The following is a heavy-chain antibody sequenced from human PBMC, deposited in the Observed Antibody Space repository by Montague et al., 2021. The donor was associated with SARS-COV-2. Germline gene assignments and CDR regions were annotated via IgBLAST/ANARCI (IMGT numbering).Heavy chain of an antibody. Sequence: SETLSLTCAVYGGSFSGYYWSWIRQPPGKGLEWIGEINHSGSTNYNPSLKSRVTISVDTSKNQSSLKLSSVTAADTAVYYCARGWPCGDYARVDYWGQGTLVTVSS. CDR3: ARGWPCGDYARVDY. V-gene: IGHV4-34*01. CDR2: INHSGST. J-gene: IGHJ4*02. D-gene: IGHD4-17*01. CDR1: GGSFSGYY.